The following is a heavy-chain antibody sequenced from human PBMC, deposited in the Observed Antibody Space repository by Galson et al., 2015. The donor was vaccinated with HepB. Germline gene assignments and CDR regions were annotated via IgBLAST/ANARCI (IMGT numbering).Heavy chain of an antibody. J-gene: IGHJ4*02. D-gene: IGHD1-14*01. Sequence: SLRLSCATSGLNFDEYALTWFRQTPERRLEWVGFIRRKAFGGKPKYAASVRGRFVISRDDSKGIAYLQMSSLKPEDTGIYYCTRDGGTSRPDFDFWGPGTLVTVS. CDR1: GLNFDEYA. CDR3: TRDGGTSRPDFDF. V-gene: IGHV3-49*03. CDR2: IRRKAFGGKP.